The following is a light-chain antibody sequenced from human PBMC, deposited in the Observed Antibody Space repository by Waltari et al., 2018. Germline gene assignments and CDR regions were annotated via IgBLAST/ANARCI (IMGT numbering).Light chain of an antibody. CDR1: SNDIGDYNY. CDR3: SSYTSRTTRV. Sequence: QSALTQPASVSGSPGQTITISCTGTSNDIGDYNYVSWYQQHPGKAPKLIIYDVSNRPSGFSDRVSGSKSGNTASLTISGLQAEDEADYYCSSYTSRTTRVFGGGTRLTVL. CDR2: DVS. V-gene: IGLV2-14*03. J-gene: IGLJ3*02.